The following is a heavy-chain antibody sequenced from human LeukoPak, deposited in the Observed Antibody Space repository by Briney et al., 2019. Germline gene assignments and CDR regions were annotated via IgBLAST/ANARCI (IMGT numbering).Heavy chain of an antibody. Sequence: SVKVSCKASGGTFSSYAISWVRQAPGQGLEWMGGIIPIFGTANYAQKFQGRVTITADESTSTAYMELSSLRSEDTAMYYCAREDRGYSYGPLDYWGQGTLVTVSP. CDR2: IIPIFGTA. D-gene: IGHD5-18*01. CDR3: AREDRGYSYGPLDY. CDR1: GGTFSSYA. J-gene: IGHJ4*02. V-gene: IGHV1-69*13.